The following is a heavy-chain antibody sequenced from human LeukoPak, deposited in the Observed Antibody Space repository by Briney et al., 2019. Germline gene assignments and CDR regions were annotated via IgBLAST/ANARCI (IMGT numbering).Heavy chain of an antibody. CDR2: ISSNGGST. J-gene: IGHJ4*02. D-gene: IGHD6-13*01. CDR1: GFTFSSYA. Sequence: GGSLRLSCSASGFTFSSYAMHWVRQAPGKGLEYVSAISSNGGSTYYADSVKGRFTISRDKSKNTLYLQMNSLRAEDTAVYYCAKDWGIVAGGGIDYWGQGTLVTVSS. V-gene: IGHV3-64*04. CDR3: AKDWGIVAGGGIDY.